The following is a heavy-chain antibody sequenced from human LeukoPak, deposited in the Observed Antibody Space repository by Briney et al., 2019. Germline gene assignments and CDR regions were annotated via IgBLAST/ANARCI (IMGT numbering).Heavy chain of an antibody. J-gene: IGHJ5*02. CDR3: ARAGGGGWFDP. CDR2: IIPIVGIA. V-gene: IGHV1-69*02. Sequence: AWVKVSPKSSGGTFTIYTISWVRQAPGQGLEWVRRIIPIVGIANYAQTFQGRVTITADKSTSTAYMEMSSLRSEDTAVYYCARAGGGGWFDPWGQGKVVTVSA. D-gene: IGHD3-16*01. CDR1: GGTFTIYT.